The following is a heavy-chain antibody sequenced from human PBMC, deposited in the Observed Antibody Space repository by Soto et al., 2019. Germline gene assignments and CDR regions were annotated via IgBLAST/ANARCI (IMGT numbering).Heavy chain of an antibody. CDR3: ARVPAP. D-gene: IGHD2-2*01. V-gene: IGHV4-30-2*01. Sequence: QPPGKGLEWIGHISHSGSTYYHPSLKSRVTISVDRSKNQFSLQLSSVTAADTAVHYCARVPAPWGQGTLVPVSS. CDR2: ISHSGST. J-gene: IGHJ5*02.